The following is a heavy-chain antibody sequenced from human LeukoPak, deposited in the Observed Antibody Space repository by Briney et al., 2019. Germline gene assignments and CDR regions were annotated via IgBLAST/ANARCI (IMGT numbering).Heavy chain of an antibody. CDR3: VRHDGRGGNTMGALDS. D-gene: IGHD3-3*01. J-gene: IGHJ4*02. Sequence: SETLSLTCTVSGDSFTSSSHHWGWIRQSPGKGLGWIGSLYSGRTTYYNPTLNSRVTISLVTSKNQFSLQLNSVTAADTAIYYCVRHDGRGGNTMGALDSWGQGSLVTVSS. CDR2: LYSGRTT. V-gene: IGHV4-39*01. CDR1: GDSFTSSSHH.